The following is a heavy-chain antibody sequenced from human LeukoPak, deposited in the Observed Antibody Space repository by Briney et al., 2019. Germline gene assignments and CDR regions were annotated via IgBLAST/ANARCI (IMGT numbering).Heavy chain of an antibody. CDR2: ISYDGTTE. V-gene: IGHV3-30-3*01. D-gene: IGHD5-12*01. CDR1: GGTFSNYA. Sequence: SCKASGGTFSNYAMHWVRQAPGKGLEWVALISYDGTTEYFADSVKGRFTISRDDSKNTLFLQMNSLRTEDSALYYCARYSGYDYFFDHWGQGILVTVSS. J-gene: IGHJ4*02. CDR3: ARYSGYDYFFDH.